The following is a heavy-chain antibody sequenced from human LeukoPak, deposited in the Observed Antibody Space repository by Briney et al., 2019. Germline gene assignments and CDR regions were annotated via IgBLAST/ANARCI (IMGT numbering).Heavy chain of an antibody. J-gene: IGHJ4*02. Sequence: PGGSLRLSCAASGFTFSNFAMSWVRQAPGKGLEWVSAILGNGGNTYYADSLKGRFTISRDNSKNTLYLQMSSLRAEDTAVYYCAKEGSAGGPTHFDYWGQGTLVTVSS. D-gene: IGHD2-8*02. CDR2: ILGNGGNT. CDR1: GFTFSNFA. CDR3: AKEGSAGGPTHFDY. V-gene: IGHV3-23*01.